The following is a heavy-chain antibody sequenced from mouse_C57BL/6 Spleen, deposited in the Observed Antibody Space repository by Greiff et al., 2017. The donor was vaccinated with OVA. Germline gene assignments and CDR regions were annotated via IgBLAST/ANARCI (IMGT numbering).Heavy chain of an antibody. CDR3: TRCGYYDFDY. CDR2: IDPETGGT. Sequence: VQLQQSGAELVRPGASVTLSCKASGYTFTDYEMHWVKQTPVHGLEWIGAIDPETGGTAYNQKFKGKAILTADKSSSTAYVELRSLTSEDSAVYYCTRCGYYDFDYWGQGTTLTVSS. CDR1: GYTFTDYE. D-gene: IGHD2-3*01. J-gene: IGHJ2*01. V-gene: IGHV1-15*01.